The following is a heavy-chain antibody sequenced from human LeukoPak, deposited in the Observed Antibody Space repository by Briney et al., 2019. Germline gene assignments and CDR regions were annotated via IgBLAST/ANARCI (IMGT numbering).Heavy chain of an antibody. V-gene: IGHV4-59*01. Sequence: PSETLSLTCTVSGASISNFYWSWIRQPPGKGLEWIGYIHYSGSTNYNPSLYSRVTISVDTSKNQFSLKLSSVTAADTAVYYCATRISSNYPPNAFDIWGQGTMVTVSS. D-gene: IGHD2-2*01. CDR3: ATRISSNYPPNAFDI. J-gene: IGHJ3*02. CDR2: IHYSGST. CDR1: GASISNFY.